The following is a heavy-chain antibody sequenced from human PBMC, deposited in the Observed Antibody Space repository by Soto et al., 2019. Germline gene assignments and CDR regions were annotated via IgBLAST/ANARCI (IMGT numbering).Heavy chain of an antibody. J-gene: IGHJ4*02. CDR1: GFTFSSYS. CDR2: ISSSSSYI. Sequence: EVQLVESGGGLVKPGGSLRLSCAASGFTFSSYSMNWVRQAPGKGLEWVSSISSSSSYIYYADSVNGRFTISRDNAKNSLYLQMNSLRAEDTAVYYCASSDFWSGYYGDYWGQGTLVTVSS. CDR3: ASSDFWSGYYGDY. V-gene: IGHV3-21*01. D-gene: IGHD3-3*01.